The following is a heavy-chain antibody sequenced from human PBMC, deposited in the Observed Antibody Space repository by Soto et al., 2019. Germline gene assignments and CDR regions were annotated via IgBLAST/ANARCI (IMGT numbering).Heavy chain of an antibody. D-gene: IGHD6-6*01. CDR3: ARGLYSSSSSEVNWFDP. Sequence: PGGSLRLSCAASGFTVSSNYMSWVRQAPGKGLEWVSVIYSGGSTYYADSVKGRFTISRDNSKNTLYLQMNSLRAEDTAVYYCARGLYSSSSSEVNWFDPWGQGTLVTVSS. CDR2: IYSGGST. J-gene: IGHJ5*02. V-gene: IGHV3-66*01. CDR1: GFTVSSNY.